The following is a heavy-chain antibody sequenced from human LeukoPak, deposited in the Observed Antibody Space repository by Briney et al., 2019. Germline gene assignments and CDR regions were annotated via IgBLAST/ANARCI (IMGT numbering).Heavy chain of an antibody. CDR3: ARHTGYNCGHLDY. CDR2: IYYSGST. CDR1: GGSISSYY. J-gene: IGHJ4*02. D-gene: IGHD5-18*01. Sequence: SETLSLTCTVSGGSISSYYWSWIRQPPGKGLEWIGYIYYSGSTNYNPSLKSRVTISVDTSKNQFSLKLSSVTAADTAVYYCARHTGYNCGHLDYWGQGTLVTVSS. V-gene: IGHV4-59*08.